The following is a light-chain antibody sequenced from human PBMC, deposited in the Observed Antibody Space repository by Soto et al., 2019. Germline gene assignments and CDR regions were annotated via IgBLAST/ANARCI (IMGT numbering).Light chain of an antibody. CDR2: ASS. V-gene: IGKV1-39*01. J-gene: IGKJ4*01. Sequence: DIQMTQSPSSLSASVGDRAPITCRASQSIGTLLNWYQQKPGKAPNLLIYASSSLQTGVPSRFSGGGSGTDFTLTISSLQPEDFATYYCQLSYTTPLTFGGGTKVDNK. CDR1: QSIGTL. CDR3: QLSYTTPLT.